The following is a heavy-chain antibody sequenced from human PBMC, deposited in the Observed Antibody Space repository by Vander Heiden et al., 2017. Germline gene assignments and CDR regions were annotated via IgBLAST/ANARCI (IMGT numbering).Heavy chain of an antibody. V-gene: IGHV3-13*01. CDR2: IGTAGDT. Sequence: QLAASGRVLVQPRGSPGLMCTASGFTFSSYEMHWVRQATGKGLEWVSAIGTAGDTYHPGSVKGRFTISREDAKNSLDLQMNSLRAGDTAVYYCVRDLTGENALDMWGQGTMVTVSA. D-gene: IGHD1-20*01. J-gene: IGHJ3*02. CDR3: VRDLTGENALDM. CDR1: GFTFSSYE.